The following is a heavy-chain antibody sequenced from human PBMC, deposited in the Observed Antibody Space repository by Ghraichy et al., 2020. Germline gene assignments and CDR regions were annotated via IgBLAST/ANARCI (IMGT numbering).Heavy chain of an antibody. Sequence: GGSLRLSCAASGFTFSSYEMNWVRQAPGKGLEWVSYISSSGSTIYYADSVKGQFTISRDNAKNSLYLQMNSLRAEDTAVYYCARVYSSSWYPAGYFDLWGRGTLVTVSS. CDR2: ISSSGSTI. J-gene: IGHJ2*01. CDR3: ARVYSSSWYPAGYFDL. D-gene: IGHD6-13*01. V-gene: IGHV3-48*03. CDR1: GFTFSSYE.